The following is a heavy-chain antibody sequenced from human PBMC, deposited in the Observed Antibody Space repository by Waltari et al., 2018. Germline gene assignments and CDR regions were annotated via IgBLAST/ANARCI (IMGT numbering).Heavy chain of an antibody. CDR1: GFTFRNTW. Sequence: EVQLVESGGGLVEPGGSLRLSCAASGFTFRNTWMTWVRQAPGKGLEGVANINQDGSEKYSVESVKGRFTISRDNAKNSLYLQLNSLRADDTAVYYCTRGGDDSSWYWRNWGQGTLVTVSS. CDR3: TRGGDDSSWYWRN. CDR2: INQDGSEK. J-gene: IGHJ4*02. V-gene: IGHV3-7*01. D-gene: IGHD6-13*01.